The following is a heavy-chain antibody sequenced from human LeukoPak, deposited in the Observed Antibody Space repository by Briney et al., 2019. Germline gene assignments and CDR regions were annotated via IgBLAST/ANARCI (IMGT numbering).Heavy chain of an antibody. CDR3: ARHSEYSSGWHGGYFDY. CDR1: GGSISSSSYY. D-gene: IGHD6-19*01. V-gene: IGHV4-39*01. Sequence: SETLSLTCTVSGGSISSSSYYWGWNRQPPGKGLEWIGSIYYSGSTYYNPSLKSRVTISVDTSKNQFSLKLSSVTAADTAVYYCARHSEYSSGWHGGYFDYWGQGTLVTVSS. CDR2: IYYSGST. J-gene: IGHJ4*02.